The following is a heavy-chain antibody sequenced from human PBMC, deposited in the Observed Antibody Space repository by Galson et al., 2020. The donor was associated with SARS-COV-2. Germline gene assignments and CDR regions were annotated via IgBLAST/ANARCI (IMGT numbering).Heavy chain of an antibody. D-gene: IGHD3-16*01. Sequence: GGSLRLSCAASGFTFKNYEMNWVRQAPGKGLEWVSYISSSGTTMYYADSVKGRFTISRDNAGNSLYLQMNSLRADDTAVYYCARDAETYTSSRGGDSCFDPWGQGTLVTVSS. CDR1: GFTFKNYE. V-gene: IGHV3-48*03. J-gene: IGHJ5*02. CDR3: ARDAETYTSSRGGDSCFDP. CDR2: ISSSGTTM.